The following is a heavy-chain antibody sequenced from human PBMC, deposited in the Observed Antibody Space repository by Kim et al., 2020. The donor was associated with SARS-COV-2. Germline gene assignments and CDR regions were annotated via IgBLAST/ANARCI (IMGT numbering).Heavy chain of an antibody. CDR2: ISSGGSNK. Sequence: GGSLRLSCAASGFTFSGSEMTWVRQAPGKGLEWVSYISSGGSNKYYADSLKGRFTISRDNAKNSLYLQMNSLRAEDTAVYYCARGGSYFDFWGQGTLVTV. J-gene: IGHJ4*02. V-gene: IGHV3-48*03. CDR1: GFTFSGSE. CDR3: ARGGSYFDF. D-gene: IGHD5-12*01.